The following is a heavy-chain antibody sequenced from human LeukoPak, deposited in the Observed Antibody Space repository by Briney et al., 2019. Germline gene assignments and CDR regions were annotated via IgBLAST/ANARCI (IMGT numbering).Heavy chain of an antibody. CDR1: GYTFTSYD. Sequence: ASVKVSCKASGYTFTSYDINWVRQATGQGLEWMGWMNPNSGNTGYAQKFQGRVTITRNTSISTAYMELSSLRSEDTAVYYCARGRITMVRGVIDYFDYWGQGTLVTVSS. D-gene: IGHD3-10*01. CDR2: MNPNSGNT. CDR3: ARGRITMVRGVIDYFDY. V-gene: IGHV1-8*03. J-gene: IGHJ4*02.